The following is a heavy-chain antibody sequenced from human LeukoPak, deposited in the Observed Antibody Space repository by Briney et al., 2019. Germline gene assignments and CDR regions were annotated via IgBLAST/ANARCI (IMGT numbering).Heavy chain of an antibody. D-gene: IGHD6-25*01. J-gene: IGHJ6*02. Sequence: AGGSLRLSCAASGFTFSSYGMHWVRQAPGKGLEWVAVISYDGNNKYYADSVKGRFTISRDNSKNTLYLQMNSLRAEDTAVYYCAKVYSSVTYYYYGMDVWGQGTTVTVSS. CDR1: GFTFSSYG. CDR2: ISYDGNNK. CDR3: AKVYSSVTYYYYGMDV. V-gene: IGHV3-30*18.